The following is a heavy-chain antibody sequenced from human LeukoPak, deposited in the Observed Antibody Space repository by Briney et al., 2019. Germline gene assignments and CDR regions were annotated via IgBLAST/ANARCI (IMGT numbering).Heavy chain of an antibody. Sequence: ASVKVSCKASGGTFSSYAIGWVRQAPGQGLEWMGGIIPIFGTANYAQKFQGRVTITTDESTSTAYMELSRLGSEDTAVYYCARGPPVSIAASVGYYYYMDVWGKGTTVTVSS. CDR2: IIPIFGTA. V-gene: IGHV1-69*05. D-gene: IGHD6-6*01. J-gene: IGHJ6*03. CDR3: ARGPPVSIAASVGYYYYMDV. CDR1: GGTFSSYA.